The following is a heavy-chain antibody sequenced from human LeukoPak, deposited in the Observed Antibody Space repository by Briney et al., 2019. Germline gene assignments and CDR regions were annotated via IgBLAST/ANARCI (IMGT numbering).Heavy chain of an antibody. CDR3: ARDPGDYDYYGMVV. V-gene: IGHV4-59*01. D-gene: IGHD4-17*01. Sequence: SETLSLTCTVSGGSISSYYWSWIRQPPGKGLEWIGYIYYSGSTNYNPSLKSRVTISVDTSKNQFSLKLSSVTAADTAVYYCARDPGDYDYYGMVVWGQGTTVTVSS. CDR2: IYYSGST. CDR1: GGSISSYY. J-gene: IGHJ6*02.